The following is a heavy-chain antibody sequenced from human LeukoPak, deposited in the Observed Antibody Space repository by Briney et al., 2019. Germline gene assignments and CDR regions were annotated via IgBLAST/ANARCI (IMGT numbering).Heavy chain of an antibody. CDR2: ISGSGGTT. CDR3: AKYSRPPSIDY. CDR1: GFTFNTYA. J-gene: IGHJ4*02. V-gene: IGHV3-23*01. D-gene: IGHD6-13*01. Sequence: GGSLRLSCAASGFTFNTYAMSWVRQAPGRGLEWVSAISGSGGTTYYADSVKGRFTISRDNSKNTLYLQMNSLRAEDTAVYYCAKYSRPPSIDYWGQGTLVTVSS.